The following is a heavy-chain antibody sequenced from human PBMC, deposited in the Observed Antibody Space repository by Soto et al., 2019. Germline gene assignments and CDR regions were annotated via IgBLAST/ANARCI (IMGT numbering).Heavy chain of an antibody. CDR2: ISGSGATT. J-gene: IGHJ3*02. Sequence: GGSLRLSCAASGFTFSSYAMNWVRQAPGKGLEWVSAISGSGATTYYADSVKGRFTIARDHSKSTLYLHMSNLRAEDTAVYYCAKVRTTATTHDASDIWGQGTMVTVSS. CDR1: GFTFSSYA. V-gene: IGHV3-23*01. D-gene: IGHD4-17*01. CDR3: AKVRTTATTHDASDI.